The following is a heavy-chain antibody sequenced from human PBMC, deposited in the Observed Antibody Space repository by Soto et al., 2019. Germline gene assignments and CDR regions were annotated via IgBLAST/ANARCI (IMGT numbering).Heavy chain of an antibody. CDR2: ISGSGGST. Sequence: EVQLLESGGGLVQPGGSLRLSCAASGFTFSSYAMSWVRQAPGKGLEWVSGISGSGGSTFYADSVKGRFTISRDNYKNTLYLQINSLRAEDTAVYYCAKGVLLMVYAASIDYWGQGTLVTVSS. CDR3: AKGVLLMVYAASIDY. D-gene: IGHD2-8*01. CDR1: GFTFSSYA. J-gene: IGHJ4*02. V-gene: IGHV3-23*01.